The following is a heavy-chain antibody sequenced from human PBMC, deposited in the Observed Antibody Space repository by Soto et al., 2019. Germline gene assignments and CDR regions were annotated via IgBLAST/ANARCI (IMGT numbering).Heavy chain of an antibody. J-gene: IGHJ4*02. Sequence: TLSLTCTVSGGSISSGGYYWSWIRQHPGKGLEWIGYIYYSGSTYYNPSPKSRVTISVDTSKNQFSLKLSSLTAADTAVYYCAREGGIVGATAADYWGQGTLVTVSS. D-gene: IGHD1-26*01. CDR2: IYYSGST. CDR3: AREGGIVGATAADY. CDR1: GGSISSGGYY. V-gene: IGHV4-31*03.